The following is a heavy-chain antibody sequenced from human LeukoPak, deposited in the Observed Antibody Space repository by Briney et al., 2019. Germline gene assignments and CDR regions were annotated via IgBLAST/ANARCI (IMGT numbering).Heavy chain of an antibody. J-gene: IGHJ5*02. V-gene: IGHV4-61*02. CDR2: IYTSGST. D-gene: IGHD4-17*01. CDR1: GGSISSGSYY. Sequence: SETLSPTCTVSGGSISSGSYYWSWIRQPAGKGLEWIGRIYTSGSTNYNPSLKSRVTISVDTSKNQFSLKLSSVTASDTAVYYCATSPVTTWWFDPWGQGTLVTVSS. CDR3: ATSPVTTWWFDP.